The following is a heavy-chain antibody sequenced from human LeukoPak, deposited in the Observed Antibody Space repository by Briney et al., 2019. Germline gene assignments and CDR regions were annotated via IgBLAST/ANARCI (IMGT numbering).Heavy chain of an antibody. CDR3: ARGPLYYYDSSGLFDY. Sequence: SETLSLTCTVSGGSISSSSYYWGWIRQPPGKGLEWIGEINHSGSTNYNPSLKSRVTISVDTSKNQFSLKLSSVTAADTAVYYCARGPLYYYDSSGLFDYWGQGTLVTVSS. CDR2: INHSGST. J-gene: IGHJ4*02. CDR1: GGSISSSSYY. V-gene: IGHV4-39*07. D-gene: IGHD3-22*01.